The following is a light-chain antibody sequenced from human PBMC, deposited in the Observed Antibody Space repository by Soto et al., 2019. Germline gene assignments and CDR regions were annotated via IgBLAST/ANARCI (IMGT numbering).Light chain of an antibody. J-gene: IGKJ1*01. CDR1: QSISSW. V-gene: IGKV1-5*01. CDR3: QQYKSYSRT. CDR2: DAS. Sequence: DIQMTQSPSTLSASVGDRVTITCRASQSISSWLAWYQQKPGKAPKLLIYDASSLESGVPSRFSGSGSGTEFTLTISSLQPDDVATYYCQQYKSYSRTFGQGTKVEIK.